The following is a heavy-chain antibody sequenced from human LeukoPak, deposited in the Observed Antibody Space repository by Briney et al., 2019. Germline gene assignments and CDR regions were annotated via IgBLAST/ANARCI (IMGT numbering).Heavy chain of an antibody. D-gene: IGHD6-6*01. V-gene: IGHV1-8*01. Sequence: ASVKVSCKASGYTFTSYDINWVRQATGQGIEWMGWMNPNSGNTGYAHKFQGSVTMTRNTSISTAYMELSSLISEDTAVYYCARAPLKEYSSSYGLNLIDYYYYYMDVWGRGTTVTVSS. CDR1: GYTFTSYD. J-gene: IGHJ6*03. CDR3: ARAPLKEYSSSYGLNLIDYYYYYMDV. CDR2: MNPNSGNT.